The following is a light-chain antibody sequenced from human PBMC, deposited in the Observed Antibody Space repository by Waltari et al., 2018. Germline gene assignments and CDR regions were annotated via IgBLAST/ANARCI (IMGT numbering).Light chain of an antibody. V-gene: IGLV3-25*02. CDR3: QSADSSGNTYV. Sequence: SYELTQPPSVSVSPGQTARITCSGDALPKQYAYWYQQKPGQAPVLVIYKGSERPSGIPARFSGSSSGTTVTLTISGVQAEDEADYYCQSADSSGNTYVFGIGTKVTVL. J-gene: IGLJ1*01. CDR2: KGS. CDR1: ALPKQY.